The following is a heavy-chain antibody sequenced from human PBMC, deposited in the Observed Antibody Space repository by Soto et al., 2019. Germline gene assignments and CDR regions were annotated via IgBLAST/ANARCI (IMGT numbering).Heavy chain of an antibody. CDR2: IKHDGTVK. Sequence: GGSLRLSCAASGFTLSSYWMHWVRQTPGKGLEWVANIKHDGTVKYYVDSVKGRFTISRDNAQNSLYLQMNSLRAEDTAVYFCARAIGGADAFWGQGNLVTVSS. D-gene: IGHD6-13*01. CDR3: ARAIGGADAF. V-gene: IGHV3-7*01. CDR1: GFTLSSYW. J-gene: IGHJ4*02.